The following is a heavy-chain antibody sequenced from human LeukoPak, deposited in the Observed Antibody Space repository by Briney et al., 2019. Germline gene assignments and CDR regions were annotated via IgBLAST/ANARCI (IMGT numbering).Heavy chain of an antibody. CDR1: GFTFSSYG. Sequence: GGSLRLSCAASGFTFSSYGMHWVRQAPGKGLEWVAFIPYDGSNKYYADSVKGRFTISRDNSKNTLYLQMNSLRAEDTAVYYCARERAATSGMDVWGQGTTVTVSS. V-gene: IGHV3-30*02. J-gene: IGHJ6*02. CDR3: ARERAATSGMDV. CDR2: IPYDGSNK. D-gene: IGHD5-12*01.